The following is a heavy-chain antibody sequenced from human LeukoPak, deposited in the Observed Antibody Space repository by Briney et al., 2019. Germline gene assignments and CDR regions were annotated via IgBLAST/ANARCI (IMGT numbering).Heavy chain of an antibody. J-gene: IGHJ3*02. Sequence: PSETLSLTCTVSGGSISSYYWSWIPQPPGKGLEWIGYIYYSGSTNYNPSLKSRVTISVDTSKNQFSLKLSSVTAADTAVYYCARGLLDGYTHPAAFDIWGQGTMVTVSS. CDR3: ARGLLDGYTHPAAFDI. V-gene: IGHV4-59*01. CDR1: GGSISSYY. D-gene: IGHD5-24*01. CDR2: IYYSGST.